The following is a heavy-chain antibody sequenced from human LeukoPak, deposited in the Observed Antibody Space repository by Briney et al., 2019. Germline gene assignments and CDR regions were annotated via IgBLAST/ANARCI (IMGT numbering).Heavy chain of an antibody. J-gene: IGHJ4*02. V-gene: IGHV3-21*01. CDR2: ISSSSSCI. CDR1: GFTYSSYS. D-gene: IGHD5-24*01. CDR3: ARDPGTPKEILDY. Sequence: GGALRLSCAASGFTYSSYSMNWVRQAPGKGLEWVSSISSSSSCIYYADSVKGRFTISRDNAKNSLYLQMNSLRAEDTAVYYCARDPGTPKEILDYWGQGTLVTVSS.